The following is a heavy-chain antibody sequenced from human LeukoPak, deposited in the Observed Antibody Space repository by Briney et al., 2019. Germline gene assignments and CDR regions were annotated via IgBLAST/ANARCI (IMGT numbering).Heavy chain of an antibody. CDR2: ISWNSGSI. Sequence: GGSLRLSCAASGFTFDDYAMHWVRQAPGKGLEWVSGISWNSGSIGYADSVKGRFTISRDNAKNSLYLQMNSLRAEDTGLYYCAYSGSRSGFDYWGQGTLVTVSS. V-gene: IGHV3-9*01. CDR3: AYSGSRSGFDY. CDR1: GFTFDDYA. D-gene: IGHD1-26*01. J-gene: IGHJ4*02.